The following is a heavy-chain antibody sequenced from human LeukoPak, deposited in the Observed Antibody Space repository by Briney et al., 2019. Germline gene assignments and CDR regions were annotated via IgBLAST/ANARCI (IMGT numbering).Heavy chain of an antibody. Sequence: GGSLRLSCAASGFTFSSYAVRWVRQAPGKGLGWVGAIIGSGGRSYYADSVKGRFTISRDNSKSTLYLQMNSLRAEDTAVYYCARWYYCDYWGQGTLVTVSS. CDR3: ARWYYCDY. CDR2: IIGSGGRS. V-gene: IGHV3-23*01. CDR1: GFTFSSYA. D-gene: IGHD2-8*01. J-gene: IGHJ4*02.